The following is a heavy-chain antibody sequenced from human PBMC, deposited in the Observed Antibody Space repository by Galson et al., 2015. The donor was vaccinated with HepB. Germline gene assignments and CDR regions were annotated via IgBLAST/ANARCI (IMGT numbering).Heavy chain of an antibody. CDR2: ISGSGGST. J-gene: IGHJ4*02. V-gene: IGHV3-23*01. CDR1: GFTFSSYA. D-gene: IGHD6-6*01. CDR3: AKSHDRDQLVGRLNDY. Sequence: SLRLSCAASGFTFSSYATSWVRQAPGKGLEWVSTISGSGGSTYYADSVKGRFTISRDNSKNTLYLQMNRLRAEDTAVYYCAKSHDRDQLVGRLNDYWGQGTLVTVSS.